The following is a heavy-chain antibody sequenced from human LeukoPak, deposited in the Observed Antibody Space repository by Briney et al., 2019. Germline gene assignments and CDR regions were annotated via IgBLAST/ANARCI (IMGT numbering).Heavy chain of an antibody. V-gene: IGHV3-30*04. CDR1: GFTFSRYV. CDR3: AKDRPSSSPFDY. J-gene: IGHJ4*02. D-gene: IGHD6-13*01. Sequence: GRSLRLSCAASGFTFSRYVMHWVRQAPGKGLEWVAVISSEASMKDYADSVKGRFTISRDNSKNTLYLQMNSLRAEDTAVYYCAKDRPSSSPFDYWGQGTLVTVSS. CDR2: ISSEASMK.